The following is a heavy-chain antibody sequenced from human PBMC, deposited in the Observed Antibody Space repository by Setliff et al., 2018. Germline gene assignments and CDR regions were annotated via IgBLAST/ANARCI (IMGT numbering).Heavy chain of an antibody. CDR3: ARGPPGYYYYMNV. J-gene: IGHJ6*03. CDR1: GGSISSYS. Sequence: SETLSLTCNVSGGSISSYSWSWIRQAPGKGLEWIGYLYYSGNTNYNPSLKSRVTISGDTSQNYFSLKLTSVTEADTAVYYCARGPPGYYYYMNVWGQRTTVTVSS. CDR2: LYYSGNT. V-gene: IGHV4-59*01.